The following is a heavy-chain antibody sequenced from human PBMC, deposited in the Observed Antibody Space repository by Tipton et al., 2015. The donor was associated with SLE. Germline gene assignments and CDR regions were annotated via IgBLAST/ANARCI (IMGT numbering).Heavy chain of an antibody. J-gene: IGHJ3*02. Sequence: TLSLTCTVSGGSISSSSYYWGWIRQPPGKGLEWIGSIYYSGRTYYNPSLKSRVTISVDTSKNQFSLKLSSVTAADTAVYYCASAQNSNDAFDIWGQGTMVTVSS. V-gene: IGHV4-39*07. D-gene: IGHD2-21*01. CDR2: IYYSGRT. CDR3: ASAQNSNDAFDI. CDR1: GGSISSSSYY.